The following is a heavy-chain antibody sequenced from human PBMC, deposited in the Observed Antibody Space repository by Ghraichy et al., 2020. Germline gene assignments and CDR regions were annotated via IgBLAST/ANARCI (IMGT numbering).Heavy chain of an antibody. V-gene: IGHV3-11*01. D-gene: IGHD6-19*01. CDR3: ARGWRSGPIDY. CDR2: ISRSGSTI. Sequence: GGSLRLSCAASGFIVNDYYMTWIRQPPGKGLEWVSYISRSGSTIYYADSVKGRFTISRDNAKSSLYLQMNSLRAEDTAVYYGARGWRSGPIDYWGQETLVTVSS. CDR1: GFIVNDYY. J-gene: IGHJ4*02.